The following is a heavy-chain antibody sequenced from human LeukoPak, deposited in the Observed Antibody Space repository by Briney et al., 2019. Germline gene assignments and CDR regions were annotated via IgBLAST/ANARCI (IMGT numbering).Heavy chain of an antibody. CDR2: INVNSGGT. V-gene: IGHV1-2*02. Sequence: ASVKVSCTASGYTFTDYYMNWVRQAPGQGLEWMGWINVNSGGTKYAQRFQGRVTMTRDTSISTAYMELSRLRSDDTAVYYCARAGRVGAPNWFDPWGHGTLVTVSS. CDR1: GYTFTDYY. D-gene: IGHD1-26*01. J-gene: IGHJ5*02. CDR3: ARAGRVGAPNWFDP.